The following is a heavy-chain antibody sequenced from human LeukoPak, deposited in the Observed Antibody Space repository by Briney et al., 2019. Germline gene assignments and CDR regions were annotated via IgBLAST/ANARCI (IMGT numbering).Heavy chain of an antibody. CDR3: ARNGQQVRYFQH. CDR2: MNPNSGNT. Sequence: GASVTVSCKASGYTFTNYDINWVRQATGQGLEWMGWMNPNSGNTGYAQKFQGRVNMTRNTSISTAYMELSSLRSEDTAVYYCARNGQQVRYFQHWGQGTLVTVSS. J-gene: IGHJ1*01. V-gene: IGHV1-8*01. D-gene: IGHD6-13*01. CDR1: GYTFTNYD.